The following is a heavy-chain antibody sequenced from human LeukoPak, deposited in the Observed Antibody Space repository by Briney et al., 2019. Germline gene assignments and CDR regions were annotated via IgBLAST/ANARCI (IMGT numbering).Heavy chain of an antibody. J-gene: IGHJ4*02. V-gene: IGHV5-51*01. Sequence: GESLKISCQGSGYTFGNYWIAWVRQMPGKGLESMGIIYPGDSDTRYSPSFQGQVTFSADKSISTAYPQWSSLKASDTAMYYCARLSDGYNDYWGQGTLVTVSS. CDR2: IYPGDSDT. CDR1: GYTFGNYW. D-gene: IGHD5-24*01. CDR3: ARLSDGYNDY.